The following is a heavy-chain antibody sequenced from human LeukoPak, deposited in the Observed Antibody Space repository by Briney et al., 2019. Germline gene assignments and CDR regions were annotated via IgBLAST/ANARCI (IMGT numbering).Heavy chain of an antibody. CDR2: ISSSSSTI. J-gene: IGHJ4*02. Sequence: GGSLRPSCAASGFTFSSYSMNWVRQAPGKGLEWVSYISSSSSTIYYADSVKGRFTISRDNAKNSLYLQMNSLRAEDTAVYYCARGEDIVVVPAANYFDYWGQGTLVTVSS. V-gene: IGHV3-48*01. CDR1: GFTFSSYS. D-gene: IGHD2-2*01. CDR3: ARGEDIVVVPAANYFDY.